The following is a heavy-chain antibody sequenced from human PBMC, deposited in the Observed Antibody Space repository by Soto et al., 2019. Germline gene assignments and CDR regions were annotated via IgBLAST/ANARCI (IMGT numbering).Heavy chain of an antibody. CDR3: ARDGGSYWSAFDI. CDR1: GYTFTSYG. D-gene: IGHD1-26*01. CDR2: ISGYNGNT. V-gene: IGHV1-18*01. J-gene: IGHJ3*02. Sequence: QVQLVQSGAEVKKPGASVKVSCKASGYTFTSYGISLVRQAPGQGLEWMGWISGYNGNTNYAQKFQDRVTMTTDISTTTAYMELRSLRSDDTALYYCARDGGSYWSAFDIWGQGTIVTVSS.